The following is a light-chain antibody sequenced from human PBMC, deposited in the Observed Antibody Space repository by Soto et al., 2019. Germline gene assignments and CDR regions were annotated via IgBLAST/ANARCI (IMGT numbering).Light chain of an antibody. CDR3: CSYAGSSTPVV. CDR2: EGS. Sequence: QSALTQPASVSGSPGQSITISCTGTSNSVGSYNLVSWYQQHPGKAPKLMIYEGSKRPSGVSNRFSGSKSGNTASLTISGLQAEDEADYYCCSYAGSSTPVVFGGGTKLTVL. CDR1: SNSVGSYNL. J-gene: IGLJ2*01. V-gene: IGLV2-23*01.